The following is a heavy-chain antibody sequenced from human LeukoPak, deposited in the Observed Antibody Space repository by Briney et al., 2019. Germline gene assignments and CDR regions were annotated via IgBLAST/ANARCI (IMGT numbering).Heavy chain of an antibody. D-gene: IGHD1-26*01. Sequence: GESLKISCKGSGYTFNTYWIGWVRQMPGKGLEWMGIIYPGDSDTRYSPSFQGQVTISVDKSTGTAYLQWSSLKASDTAMYYCARRTSLVGGSDYWGQGTLDTVSS. CDR3: ARRTSLVGGSDY. CDR1: GYTFNTYW. J-gene: IGHJ4*02. CDR2: IYPGDSDT. V-gene: IGHV5-51*01.